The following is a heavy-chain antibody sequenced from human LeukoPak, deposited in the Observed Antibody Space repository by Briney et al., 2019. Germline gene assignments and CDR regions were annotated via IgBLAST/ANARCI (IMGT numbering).Heavy chain of an antibody. CDR3: ARGYSSSPEAETLSD. J-gene: IGHJ4*02. V-gene: IGHV4-39*01. Sequence: SETLSLTCTVSGGSISSSSYYWGWIRQPPGKGLEWIGSIYYSGSTYYNPSLKSRVTISVDTSKNQFSLKLSSVTAADTAVYYCARGYSSSPEAETLSDWGQGTLVTVSS. CDR2: IYYSGST. D-gene: IGHD6-13*01. CDR1: GGSISSSSYY.